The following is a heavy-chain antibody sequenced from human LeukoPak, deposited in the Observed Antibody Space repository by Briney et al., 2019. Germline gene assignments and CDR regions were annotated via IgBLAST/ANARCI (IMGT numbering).Heavy chain of an antibody. CDR1: GFTFSSYS. D-gene: IGHD5-18*01. V-gene: IGHV3-21*06. CDR3: ARGGGYSNANNWFDP. Sequence: GGSLRLSCSASGFTFSSYSMNWVRQAPGKGLEWVSLISSSSSYIYYADSVRGRFTISRDNAENSLYPQMNSLRAEDTAVYFCARGGGYSNANNWFDPWGQGTLVTVSS. CDR2: ISSSSSYI. J-gene: IGHJ5*02.